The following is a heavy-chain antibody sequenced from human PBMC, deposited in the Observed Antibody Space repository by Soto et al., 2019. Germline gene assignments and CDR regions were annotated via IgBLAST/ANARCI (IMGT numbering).Heavy chain of an antibody. CDR2: IKQDGSEK. CDR1: GFTFSSYW. V-gene: IGHV3-7*03. Sequence: EVQLVESGGGLVQPGGSLRLSCAASGFTFSSYWMSWVRQAPGKGLEWVGNIKQDGSEKYYVDSVKGRFTISRDNAKNSLYLQMNSLRAEDTAVYYGARGPTSSLLDAFDIWGQGTMVTVSS. J-gene: IGHJ3*02. CDR3: ARGPTSSLLDAFDI.